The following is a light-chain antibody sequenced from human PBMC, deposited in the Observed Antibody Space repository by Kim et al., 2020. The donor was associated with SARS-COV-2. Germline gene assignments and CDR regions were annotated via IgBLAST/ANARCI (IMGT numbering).Light chain of an antibody. J-gene: IGKJ2*01. CDR2: GAS. CDR1: QTVANSY. Sequence: EIVLTQSPGTLSLAPGETATLSCRATQTVANSYLAWYQQKPGQAPSLLIAGASSRATGVPDRFSGSGSGTDFTLTISRLEPQDSAVYYCQQYGSSPLYSFGQGTKLEI. CDR3: QQYGSSPLYS. V-gene: IGKV3-20*01.